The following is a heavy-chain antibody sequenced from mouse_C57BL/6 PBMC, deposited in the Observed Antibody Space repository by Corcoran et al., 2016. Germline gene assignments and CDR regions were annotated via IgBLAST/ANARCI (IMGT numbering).Heavy chain of an antibody. Sequence: QIQLVQSGPELKKPGETVKISCKASGYTFTNYGMSWVKQAPGKGLKWMGWINTYSGVPTYADDFKGRFAFSLETSASTAYLQINNLKNEDTATDDSARYYYDRDDEAMDYWGQGTSVTVSS. CDR2: INTYSGVP. D-gene: IGHD2-4*01. CDR3: ARYYYDRDDEAMDY. CDR1: GYTFTNYG. J-gene: IGHJ4*01. V-gene: IGHV9-3*01.